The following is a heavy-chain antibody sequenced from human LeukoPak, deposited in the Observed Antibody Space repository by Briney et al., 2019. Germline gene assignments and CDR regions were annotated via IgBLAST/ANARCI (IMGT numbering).Heavy chain of an antibody. D-gene: IGHD3-9*01. Sequence: GGSLRLSCAASGFTFSSYWMSWVRQAPGKGLEWVANIKQDGSEKYYVDSVKGRFTISRDNAKNSLYLQMNSLRAEDTAVYYCARDRAYYDILSLYYYYYMDVWGKGTTVTVSS. CDR1: GFTFSSYW. V-gene: IGHV3-7*01. CDR2: IKQDGSEK. CDR3: ARDRAYYDILSLYYYYYMDV. J-gene: IGHJ6*03.